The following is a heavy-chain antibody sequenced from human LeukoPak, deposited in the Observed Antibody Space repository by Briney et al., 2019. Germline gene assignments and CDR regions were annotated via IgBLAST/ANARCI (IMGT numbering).Heavy chain of an antibody. J-gene: IGHJ6*02. CDR2: ISGSSSTI. D-gene: IGHD2-15*01. CDR3: ARVFKEIVVVYTGTAYYYGMDV. Sequence: GGSLRLSCAASGFTFSSYSMNWVRQAPGKGLEWVSYISGSSSTIYYADSVKDRFTISRDNAKNSLYLQMNSLRAEDTAVYYCARVFKEIVVVYTGTAYYYGMDVWGQGTTVTVSS. CDR1: GFTFSSYS. V-gene: IGHV3-48*01.